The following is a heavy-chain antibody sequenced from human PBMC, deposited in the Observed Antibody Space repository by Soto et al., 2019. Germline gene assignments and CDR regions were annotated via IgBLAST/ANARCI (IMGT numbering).Heavy chain of an antibody. CDR1: GGTFSSYT. CDR3: ARDQKQRSPWWAGPPYSSGNFEY. Sequence: SVKVSCKASGGTFSSYTISWLRQAPGQGLEWMGRIIPILGIANYAQKFQGRVTITADKSTSTAYMELSSLRSDDTAVYYCARDQKQRSPWWAGPPYSSGNFEYWGQGTLVTVSS. D-gene: IGHD6-19*01. J-gene: IGHJ4*02. CDR2: IIPILGIA. V-gene: IGHV1-69*04.